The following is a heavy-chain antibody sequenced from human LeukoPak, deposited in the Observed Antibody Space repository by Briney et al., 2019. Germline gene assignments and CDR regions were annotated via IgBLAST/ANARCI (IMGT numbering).Heavy chain of an antibody. CDR1: GITFNA. J-gene: IGHJ4*02. D-gene: IGHD3-10*01. CDR3: ARELFGSGSRPDY. Sequence: GTSLRLSCAASGITFNAIHWVRQAPGQGLEWVALTWYDGRNKYYADSVKGRFTISIDNSKNMVYLHMNSLRADDTAVYYCARELFGSGSRPDYWGQGTLVTVSS. CDR2: TWYDGRNK. V-gene: IGHV3-33*01.